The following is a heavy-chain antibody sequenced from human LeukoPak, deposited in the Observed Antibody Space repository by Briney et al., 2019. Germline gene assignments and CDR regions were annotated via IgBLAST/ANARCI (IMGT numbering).Heavy chain of an antibody. J-gene: IGHJ6*03. D-gene: IGHD6-6*01. V-gene: IGHV4-34*01. CDR1: GGSLSGYY. Sequence: SETLSLTCAVYGGSLSGYYWSWIRQPPGKGLEWIGEINHSGSTNYNPSLKGRVTLSVDTSKNQFSLKLSSVTAADTAVYYCARGRTRIAARPSCYMDVWGKGTTVTVSS. CDR3: ARGRTRIAARPSCYMDV. CDR2: INHSGST.